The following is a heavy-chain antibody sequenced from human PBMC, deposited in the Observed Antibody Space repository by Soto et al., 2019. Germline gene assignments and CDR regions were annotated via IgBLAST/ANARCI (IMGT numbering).Heavy chain of an antibody. V-gene: IGHV3-74*01. Sequence: EVQLVESGGGLVQPGGSLRLSCAASGFTFSYYWMHWVRQAPGQGLVWVSRIHSDGSSTTYADSVKGRFTLSRDNAKNALYLQLNSVRAEDTAVYYCARGDKGAFDMWGQGRMVSVSS. D-gene: IGHD2-21*02. J-gene: IGHJ3*02. CDR2: IHSDGSST. CDR3: ARGDKGAFDM. CDR1: GFTFSYYW.